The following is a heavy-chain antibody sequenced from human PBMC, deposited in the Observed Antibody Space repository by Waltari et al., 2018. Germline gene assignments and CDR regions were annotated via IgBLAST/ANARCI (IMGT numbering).Heavy chain of an antibody. J-gene: IGHJ2*01. CDR3: ARVPTVEMATITLYWYFDL. D-gene: IGHD5-12*01. V-gene: IGHV4-59*01. CDR2: IYYSGST. Sequence: QVQLQESGPGLVKPSETLSLTCTVSGGSISSYYWSWIRQPPGKGLEWIGYIYYSGSTNYNPSLKSRVTISVDTSKNQFSLKLSSVTAADTAVYYCARVPTVEMATITLYWYFDLWGRGTLVTVSS. CDR1: GGSISSYY.